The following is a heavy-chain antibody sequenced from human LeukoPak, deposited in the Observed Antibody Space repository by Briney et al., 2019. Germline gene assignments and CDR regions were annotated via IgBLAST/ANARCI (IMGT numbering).Heavy chain of an antibody. CDR1: GGSISSYY. V-gene: IGHV4-59*01. CDR2: IYYSGTT. CDR3: ARGVYIAAAQYGY. Sequence: PSETLFLTCTVSGGSISSYYWSWIPQPPGKGLEWVGHIYYSGTTNYNSSLKSRVTISVDTSKHQFSLKLSSVTAADTAVYYCARGVYIAAAQYGYWGQGTLVTVSS. D-gene: IGHD6-13*01. J-gene: IGHJ4*02.